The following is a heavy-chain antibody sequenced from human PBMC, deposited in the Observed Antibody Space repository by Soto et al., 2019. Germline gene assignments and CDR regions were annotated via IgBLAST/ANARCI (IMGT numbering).Heavy chain of an antibody. CDR1: GFTFDDYA. J-gene: IGHJ1*01. D-gene: IGHD6-19*01. Sequence: GGSLRLSCAASGFTFDDYAMHWVRQAPGKGLEWVSGISWNSGSIDYADSVKGRFTISRDNAKNSLFLQMNSLRAEDTALYYCAKVVVAGTSAYFQYWGQGTLVTVSS. CDR3: AKVVVAGTSAYFQY. CDR2: ISWNSGSI. V-gene: IGHV3-9*01.